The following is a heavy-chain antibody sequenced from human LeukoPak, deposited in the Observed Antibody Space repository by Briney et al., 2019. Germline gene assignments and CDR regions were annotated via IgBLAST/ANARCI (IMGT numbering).Heavy chain of an antibody. V-gene: IGHV3-23*01. CDR2: IGDSGGST. Sequence: PGGSLRLSCAASGFTFSTYAMSWVRQAPGKGLEWVSAIGDSGGSTYYADSVKGHFTISRDNSKNTLYLQMNSLRAEDTAVYYCANEYSKGDVWGQGTTVTVSS. J-gene: IGHJ3*01. CDR3: ANEYSKGDV. CDR1: GFTFSTYA. D-gene: IGHD5-12*01.